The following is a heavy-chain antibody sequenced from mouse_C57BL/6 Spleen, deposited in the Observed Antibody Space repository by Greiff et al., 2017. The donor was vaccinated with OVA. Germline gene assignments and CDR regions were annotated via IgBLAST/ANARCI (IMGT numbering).Heavy chain of an antibody. D-gene: IGHD2-5*01. CDR1: GYTFTSYW. J-gene: IGHJ4*01. Sequence: QVQLKQPGAELVKPGASVKLSCKASGYTFTSYWMHWVKQRPGRGLEWIGRIDPNSGGTKYNEKFKSKATLTVDKPSSTAYMQLSSLTSEDSAVYYCARGGSNYAQVYAMDYWGQGTSVTVSS. CDR3: ARGGSNYAQVYAMDY. CDR2: IDPNSGGT. V-gene: IGHV1-72*01.